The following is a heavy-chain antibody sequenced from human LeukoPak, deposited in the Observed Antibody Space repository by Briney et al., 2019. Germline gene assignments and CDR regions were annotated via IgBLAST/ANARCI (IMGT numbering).Heavy chain of an antibody. V-gene: IGHV4-39*01. CDR2: IYYSGST. CDR1: GGSISSSSYY. D-gene: IGHD3-9*01. J-gene: IGHJ4*02. CDR3: AGRTYYDILTGYWSIDY. Sequence: KPSETLSLTCTVSGGSISSSSYYWGWIRQPPGKGLEWIGSIYYSGSTYYNPSLKSRVTISVDTSKNQFSLKLSSVTAADTAVYYCAGRTYYDILTGYWSIDYWGQGTLVTVSS.